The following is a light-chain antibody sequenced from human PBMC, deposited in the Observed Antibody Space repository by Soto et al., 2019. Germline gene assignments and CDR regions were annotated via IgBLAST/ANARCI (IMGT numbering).Light chain of an antibody. CDR3: QQSDNWPLT. Sequence: EIVMTQSPATLSVSPGERASLSCRASQTVSSNLAWYQQKPGQAPRLLVYGASTRATGIPARYSGSVSGTEFTLTISTLKSEDFAVYYCQQSDNWPLTFGGVTKVEIK. CDR1: QTVSSN. CDR2: GAS. J-gene: IGKJ4*01. V-gene: IGKV3-15*01.